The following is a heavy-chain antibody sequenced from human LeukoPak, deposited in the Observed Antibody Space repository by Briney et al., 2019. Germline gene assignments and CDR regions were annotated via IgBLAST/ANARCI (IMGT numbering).Heavy chain of an antibody. J-gene: IGHJ4*02. V-gene: IGHV1-46*01. CDR2: INPSGGST. Sequence: ASVKVSCKASGYTFTSYYMHWLRQAPGQRLEWMGIINPSGGSTSYAQKFQGRVTMTRDTSTSTVYMELSSLRSEDTAVYYCARDLLGATTLEYWGQGTLVTVSS. D-gene: IGHD1-26*01. CDR3: ARDLLGATTLEY. CDR1: GYTFTSYY.